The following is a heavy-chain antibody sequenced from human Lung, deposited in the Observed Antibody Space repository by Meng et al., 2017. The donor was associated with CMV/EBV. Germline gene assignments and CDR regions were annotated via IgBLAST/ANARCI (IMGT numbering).Heavy chain of an antibody. CDR1: GGSISSGDYY. V-gene: IGHV4-30-4*08. D-gene: IGHD1-20*01. CDR2: IYYSGST. J-gene: IGHJ5*02. CDR3: ARGGITGTVDWFDP. Sequence: QVQLQESGTGLGKPSXXLSPICXVSGGSISSGDYYWTWIRQPPGKGLEGIGYIYYSGSTYYNPSLKSRVTISVDTSKNQFSLKLSSVTAADTAVYYCARGGITGTVDWFDPGGQGTLVTVSS.